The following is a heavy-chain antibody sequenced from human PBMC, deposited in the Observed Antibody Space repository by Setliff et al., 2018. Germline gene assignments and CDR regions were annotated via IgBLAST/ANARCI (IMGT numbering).Heavy chain of an antibody. J-gene: IGHJ4*02. D-gene: IGHD5-18*01. Sequence: PGGSLRLSCAASGFAFNRHGMNWVRQVPGKGLEWVSTINWDGRTTGYTDSVKGRLTISRDNAKNSLYLQMNSLRAEDTAVYYCARVSRSYGLPLDYWGQGTLVTVSS. CDR1: GFAFNRHG. CDR2: INWDGRTT. V-gene: IGHV3-20*04. CDR3: ARVSRSYGLPLDY.